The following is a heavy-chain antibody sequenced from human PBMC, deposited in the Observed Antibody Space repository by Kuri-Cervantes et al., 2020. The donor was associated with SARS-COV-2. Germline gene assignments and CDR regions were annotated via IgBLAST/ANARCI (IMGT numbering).Heavy chain of an antibody. Sequence: SETLSLTCAVYGGSFSGYDWSWIRQTPGKGLEWIGEINHSGSTNYNPSLMSRGTITVDTSKNQFSLELSSVTAADTAVYYCAMRSGDFDYWGQGTLVTVSS. CDR2: INHSGST. CDR1: GGSFSGYD. J-gene: IGHJ4*02. CDR3: AMRSGDFDY. D-gene: IGHD7-27*01. V-gene: IGHV4-34*01.